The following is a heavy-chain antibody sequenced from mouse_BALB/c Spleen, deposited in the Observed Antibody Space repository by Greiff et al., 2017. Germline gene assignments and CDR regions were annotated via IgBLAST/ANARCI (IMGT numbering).Heavy chain of an antibody. D-gene: IGHD2-3*01. CDR1: GDSITSGY. Sequence: EVKLMESGPRLVKPSQTLSLTCSVTGDSITSGYWNWIRKFPGNKLEYMGYISYSGSTYYNPSLKSRISITRDTSKNQYYLQLNSVTTEDTATYYCARDGLVPTGYFDVWGAGITVTVSS. J-gene: IGHJ1*01. CDR3: ARDGLVPTGYFDV. V-gene: IGHV3-8*02. CDR2: ISYSGST.